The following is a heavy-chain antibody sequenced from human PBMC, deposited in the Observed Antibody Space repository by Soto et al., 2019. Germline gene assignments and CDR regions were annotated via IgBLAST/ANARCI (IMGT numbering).Heavy chain of an antibody. D-gene: IGHD3-3*01. J-gene: IGHJ5*02. CDR2: IYYSGST. CDR3: ARWWSGSRQGFDP. CDR1: GGSISSGDYY. V-gene: IGHV4-31*03. Sequence: QVQLQESGPGLVKPSQTLSLTCTVSGGSISSGDYYWSWIRQHPGKGLEWIGYIYYSGSTYYNPSLTGRVTISVDTSKHQCSLKLSSVTAADTAVYYCARWWSGSRQGFDPWGQGTLVTVSS.